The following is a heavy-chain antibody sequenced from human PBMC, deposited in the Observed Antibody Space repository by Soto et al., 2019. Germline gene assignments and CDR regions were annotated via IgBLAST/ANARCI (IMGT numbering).Heavy chain of an antibody. CDR3: TTDLSYYDFWSGYYTPAPFDY. V-gene: IGHV3-15*01. Sequence: PGGSLRLSCAASGFTFSNAWMSWVRQAPGKGLEWVGRIKSKTDGGTTDYAAPVKGRFTISRDDSKNTLYLQMNSLKTEDTAVYYCTTDLSYYDFWSGYYTPAPFDYWGQGTLVTVSS. J-gene: IGHJ4*02. CDR1: GFTFSNAW. D-gene: IGHD3-3*01. CDR2: IKSKTDGGTT.